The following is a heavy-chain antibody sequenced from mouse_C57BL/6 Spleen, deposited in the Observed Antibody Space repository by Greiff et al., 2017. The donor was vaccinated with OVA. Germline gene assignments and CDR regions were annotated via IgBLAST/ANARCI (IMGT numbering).Heavy chain of an antibody. Sequence: QVQLQQPGAELVKPGASVKLSCKASGYTFTSYWMQWVKQRPGQGLEWIGEIDPSDSYTNYNQKFKGKATLTVDTSSRTAYMQLSGLTSEDSAVNYGEEGEGSNYFDYWGQGTTLTVSS. CDR1: GYTFTSYW. V-gene: IGHV1-50*01. CDR2: IDPSDSYT. J-gene: IGHJ2*01. CDR3: EEGEGSNYFDY.